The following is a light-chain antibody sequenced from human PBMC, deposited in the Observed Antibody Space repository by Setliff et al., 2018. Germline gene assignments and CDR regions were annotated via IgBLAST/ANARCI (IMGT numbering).Light chain of an antibody. CDR1: HRDVGKYNL. CDR2: DFI. CDR3: CSYAGGSTFA. J-gene: IGLJ1*01. Sequence: QSALTQPASVSGSPGQSITISCTGTHRDVGKYNLVSWYQQHPGKAPKLILYDFITRPSGVSDRFSGSKSANTASLTISGLQAEDEAVYYCCSYAGGSTFAFGGGTKVTVL. V-gene: IGLV2-23*02.